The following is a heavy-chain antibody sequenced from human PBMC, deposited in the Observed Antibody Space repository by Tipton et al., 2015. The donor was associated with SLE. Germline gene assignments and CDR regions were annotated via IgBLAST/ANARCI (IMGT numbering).Heavy chain of an antibody. Sequence: TLSLTCTVSGGSVSSSSYYWSWVRQPPGKGLEWIGEINHSGSTNYNPSLKSRVTISLDTSKNHFSLNLSSVTAADTAVYYCARHMYYYDSSPYSPFDYWGQGTLVTVSS. J-gene: IGHJ4*02. CDR2: INHSGST. V-gene: IGHV4-39*01. CDR3: ARHMYYYDSSPYSPFDY. D-gene: IGHD3-22*01. CDR1: GGSVSSSSYY.